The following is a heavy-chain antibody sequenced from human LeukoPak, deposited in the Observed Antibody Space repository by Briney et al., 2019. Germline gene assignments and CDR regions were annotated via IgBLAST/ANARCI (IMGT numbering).Heavy chain of an antibody. V-gene: IGHV3-53*01. D-gene: IGHD2-15*01. Sequence: PGGSLRLSCAASGFTVSSNYMSWVRQAPGKGLEWVSVIYSGGSTYYADSVKGRLTISRDNSKNTLHLQMNSLRAEDTAVYYCARMYCSGGSCYLGEFDYWGQGTLVTVSS. CDR2: IYSGGST. CDR1: GFTVSSNY. CDR3: ARMYCSGGSCYLGEFDY. J-gene: IGHJ4*02.